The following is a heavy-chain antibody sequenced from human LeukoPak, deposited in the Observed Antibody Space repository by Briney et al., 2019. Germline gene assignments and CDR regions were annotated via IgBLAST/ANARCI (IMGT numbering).Heavy chain of an antibody. D-gene: IGHD5-24*01. Sequence: SETLSLTCAVSGGSISSNTWWSWVRQPPGQGLEWIGEIYHSGSTKYNPSLKSRVSTSVDKSKNQFFLNLSSVTAADTAVYYCARGGSRDGYNRPLDYWGQGTLVSVSS. CDR3: ARGGSRDGYNRPLDY. V-gene: IGHV4-4*02. J-gene: IGHJ4*02. CDR2: IYHSGST. CDR1: GGSISSNTW.